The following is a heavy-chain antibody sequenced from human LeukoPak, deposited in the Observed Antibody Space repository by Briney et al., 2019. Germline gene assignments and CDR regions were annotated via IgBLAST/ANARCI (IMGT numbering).Heavy chain of an antibody. Sequence: SVKVSCKASGGTFSSYAISWVRQAPGQGLEWMGGIIPIFGTANYAQKFQGRVTITADESTSTAYMELSSLRSEDTAVYYCARVGRWLQATRWFDPWGQGTLVTVSS. CDR1: GGTFSSYA. D-gene: IGHD5-24*01. V-gene: IGHV1-69*13. J-gene: IGHJ5*02. CDR2: IIPIFGTA. CDR3: ARVGRWLQATRWFDP.